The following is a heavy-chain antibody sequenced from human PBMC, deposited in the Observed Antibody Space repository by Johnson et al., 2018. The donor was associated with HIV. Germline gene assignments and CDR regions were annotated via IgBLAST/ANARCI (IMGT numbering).Heavy chain of an antibody. J-gene: IGHJ3*02. Sequence: VQLVESGGGLVQPGRSLRLSCAASGFTFDDYAMHWVRQAPGKGLEWVSGISWNSGSIGYADSVKGRFTISRDNAKNSLYLQMNSLRAEDTAVYYWAGGGDIVLVVYAMGHDAFDIWGQGTMVTVSS. CDR1: GFTFDDYA. CDR3: AGGGDIVLVVYAMGHDAFDI. D-gene: IGHD2-8*02. CDR2: ISWNSGSI. V-gene: IGHV3-9*01.